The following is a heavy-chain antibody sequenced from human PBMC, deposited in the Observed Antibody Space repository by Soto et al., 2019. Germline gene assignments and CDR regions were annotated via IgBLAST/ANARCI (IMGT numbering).Heavy chain of an antibody. J-gene: IGHJ4*02. CDR1: GYTFASYD. Sequence: QVQLVQSGADVKKPGASVKVSCKASGYTFASYDINWVRQATGQGLEWMGWMNPNSGNTGYAQKFQGRVTMTRNTAISTAYMELSSLSSEDPAVDYCALNYGDYNFDYWGQGTLVTVSS. D-gene: IGHD4-17*01. CDR2: MNPNSGNT. V-gene: IGHV1-8*01. CDR3: ALNYGDYNFDY.